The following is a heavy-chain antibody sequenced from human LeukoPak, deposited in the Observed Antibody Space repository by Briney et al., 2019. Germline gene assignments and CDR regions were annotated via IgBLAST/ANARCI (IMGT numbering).Heavy chain of an antibody. D-gene: IGHD3-10*01. CDR3: ARDPYYYGSGSYGDY. V-gene: IGHV3-74*01. J-gene: IGHJ4*02. Sequence: GGSLRLSCAASGFTFSSYWMHWVRQAPGKGLVWVSRINSDGSSTSYADSVKGRFTISRDNAKNTLYLQMNSLGAEDTAVYYCARDPYYYGSGSYGDYWGQGTLATVSS. CDR2: INSDGSST. CDR1: GFTFSSYW.